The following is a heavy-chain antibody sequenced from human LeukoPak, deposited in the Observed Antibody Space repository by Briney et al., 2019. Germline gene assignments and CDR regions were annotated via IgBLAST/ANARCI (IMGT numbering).Heavy chain of an antibody. CDR3: TTDPSYYYDSSGSVASIDY. D-gene: IGHD3-22*01. CDR1: GFTFSNAW. Sequence: PGGSLRLSCAASGFTFSNAWMSWVRQAPGKGLEWVGRIKSKTDGGTTDYAAPVKGRFTISRDDSKNTLYLQMNSLKTEDTAVYYCTTDPSYYYDSSGSVASIDYWGQGTLVTVSS. J-gene: IGHJ4*02. V-gene: IGHV3-15*01. CDR2: IKSKTDGGTT.